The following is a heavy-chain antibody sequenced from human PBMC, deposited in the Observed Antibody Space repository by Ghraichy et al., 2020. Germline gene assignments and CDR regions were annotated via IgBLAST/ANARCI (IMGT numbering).Heavy chain of an antibody. CDR1: GGSINSGSFS. J-gene: IGHJ3*01. V-gene: IGHV4-30-2*01. D-gene: IGHD3-22*01. CDR3: ARAPYDDDGFYDDGFDV. CDR2: IYHSGTI. Sequence: SETLSLTCAVSGGSINSGSFSWSWIRQPPGKDLEWIGYIYHSGTIYYNPSLRSRVTISLDDSKNQFSLKLSSVTAADTAVYYCARAPYDDDGFYDDGFDVWGQGIMFTVSS.